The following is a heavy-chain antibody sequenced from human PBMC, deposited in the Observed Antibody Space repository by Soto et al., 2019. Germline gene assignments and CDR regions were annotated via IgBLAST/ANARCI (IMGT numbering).Heavy chain of an antibody. D-gene: IGHD6-6*01. CDR1: QFTFSYYA. Sequence: EVQLLESGGGLVQPGGSLRLSCAASQFTFSYYAMGWVRQAPGKGLERVSLISGAGGSTNYADSVKGRFAISRDNSENTLYLQMNSLSAEDKAVYYCAKGRPPFEIWGRGTLVIVSS. V-gene: IGHV3-23*01. J-gene: IGHJ2*01. CDR2: ISGAGGST. CDR3: AKGRPPFEI.